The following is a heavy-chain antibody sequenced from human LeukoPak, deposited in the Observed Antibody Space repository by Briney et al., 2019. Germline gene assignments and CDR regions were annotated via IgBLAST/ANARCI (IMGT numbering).Heavy chain of an antibody. CDR1: GFTFSNYA. CDR2: IYSGGST. D-gene: IGHD3-22*01. Sequence: GGSLRLSCAASGFTFSNYAMSWVRQAPGKGLEWVSVIYSGGSTYYADSVKGRFTISRDNSKNTLYLQMNSLRAEDTAVYYCARDEGGGSYYSDFWGQGTLVTVSS. J-gene: IGHJ4*02. V-gene: IGHV3-23*03. CDR3: ARDEGGGSYYSDF.